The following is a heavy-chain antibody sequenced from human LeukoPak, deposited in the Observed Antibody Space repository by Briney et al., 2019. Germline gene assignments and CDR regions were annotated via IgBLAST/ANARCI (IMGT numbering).Heavy chain of an antibody. CDR2: IKSKTDGGTT. D-gene: IGHD1-26*01. CDR1: GFTFSDAW. Sequence: TGGSLRLSCAASGFTFSDAWMSWVGQAPGKGLEWVGRIKSKTDGGTTDYAAPVKGRFTISRDDSKNTLYLQMNSLKTEDTAVYYCTTRGGSFSIFDYWGQGTLVTVSS. J-gene: IGHJ4*02. CDR3: TTRGGSFSIFDY. V-gene: IGHV3-15*01.